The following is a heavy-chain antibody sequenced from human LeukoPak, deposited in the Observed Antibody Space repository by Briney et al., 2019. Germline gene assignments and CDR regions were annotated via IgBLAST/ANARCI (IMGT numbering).Heavy chain of an antibody. CDR3: ARKSRADY. CDR1: GYSFPTYW. CDR2: IYPGDSET. Sequence: ASVKISCKGSGYSFPTYWIGWVRQMPGKGLEWMGIIYPGDSETRYSPSFQGQVTISADKSISTAYLQWSRLKASDTAMYYCARKSRADYWGQGTLVTVSS. V-gene: IGHV5-51*01. J-gene: IGHJ4*02.